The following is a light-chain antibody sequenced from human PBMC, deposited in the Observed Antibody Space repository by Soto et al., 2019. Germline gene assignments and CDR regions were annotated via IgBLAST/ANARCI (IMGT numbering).Light chain of an antibody. V-gene: IGKV1-27*01. CDR1: QGMSND. CDR3: QKYNSAPLT. Sequence: DIQMTQSPSSLSASVGDRVTITCRASQGMSNDLAWYQQKPGKVPKLLIYAASTLQSGVPSRFSGSGSGTDCTLTISSLQPEDVATYYCQKYNSAPLTFGGETKVDIK. CDR2: AAS. J-gene: IGKJ4*01.